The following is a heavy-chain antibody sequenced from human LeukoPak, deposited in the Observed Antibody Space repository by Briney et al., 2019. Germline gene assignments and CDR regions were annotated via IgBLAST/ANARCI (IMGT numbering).Heavy chain of an antibody. CDR2: IWYDGSNK. D-gene: IGHD6-13*01. Sequence: GRSLRLSCAASGFTFSSYGMHWVRQAPGKGLEWVAVIWYDGSNKYYADSVKGRFTISRDNSKNTLHLQMNSLRAEDTAVYYCARDPAAGYSSYYFDYWGQGTLVTVSS. CDR1: GFTFSSYG. CDR3: ARDPAAGYSSYYFDY. J-gene: IGHJ4*02. V-gene: IGHV3-33*01.